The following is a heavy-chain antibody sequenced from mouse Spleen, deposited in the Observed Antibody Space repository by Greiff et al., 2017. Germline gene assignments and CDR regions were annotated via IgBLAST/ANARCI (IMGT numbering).Heavy chain of an antibody. Sequence: QVQLQQSGAELARPGASVTLSCKASGYTFTSYGISWVKQRTGQGLEWIGEIYPRSGNTYYNEKFKGKATLTADKSSSTAYMELRSLTYEDSAVYFCARRKTYSYAMDHWGQGTSGTVSS. CDR1: GYTFTSYG. J-gene: IGHJ4*01. CDR3: ARRKTYSYAMDH. D-gene: IGHD5-2*01. CDR2: IYPRSGNT. V-gene: IGHV1-81*01.